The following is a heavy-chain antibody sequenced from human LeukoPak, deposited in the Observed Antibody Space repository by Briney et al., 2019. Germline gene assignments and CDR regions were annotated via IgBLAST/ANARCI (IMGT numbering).Heavy chain of an antibody. CDR1: GYTFTGYY. J-gene: IGHJ5*02. CDR2: INPNSGGT. V-gene: IGHV1-2*02. CDR3: ARGREYYDFWSATTGWFDP. D-gene: IGHD3-3*01. Sequence: ASVKASCKASGYTFTGYYMHWVRQAPGQGLEWMGWINPNSGGTNYAQKFQGRVTMTRDTSISTAYMELSRLRSDDTAVYYCARGREYYDFWSATTGWFDPWGQGTLVTVSS.